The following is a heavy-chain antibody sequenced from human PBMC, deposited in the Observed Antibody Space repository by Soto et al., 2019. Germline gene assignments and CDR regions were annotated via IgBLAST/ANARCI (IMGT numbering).Heavy chain of an antibody. CDR2: IYYSGST. D-gene: IGHD3-10*01. J-gene: IGHJ6*03. V-gene: IGHV4-59*08. CDR1: GGSISSYY. CDR3: ARLGALGGSGSYYLYYYYYYMDV. Sequence: SETLSLTCTVSGGSISSYYWSWIRQPPGKGLEWIGYIYYSGSTNYNPSLKSRVTISVDTSKNQYSLKLSSVTAADTAVYFCARLGALGGSGSYYLYYYYYYMDVWGKGTTVTVSS.